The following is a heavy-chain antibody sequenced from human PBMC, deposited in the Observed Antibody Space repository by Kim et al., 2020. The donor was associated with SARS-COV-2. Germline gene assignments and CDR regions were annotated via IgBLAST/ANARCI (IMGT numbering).Heavy chain of an antibody. Sequence: SETLSLTCTVSGGSISSYYWSWIRQPPGKGLEWIGYIYYSGSTNYNPSLKSRVTISVDTSKNQFSLKLSSVTAADTAVYYCARGAAVAGVFDYWGQGTLVTVSP. CDR3: ARGAAVAGVFDY. D-gene: IGHD6-19*01. V-gene: IGHV4-59*01. CDR2: IYYSGST. CDR1: GGSISSYY. J-gene: IGHJ4*02.